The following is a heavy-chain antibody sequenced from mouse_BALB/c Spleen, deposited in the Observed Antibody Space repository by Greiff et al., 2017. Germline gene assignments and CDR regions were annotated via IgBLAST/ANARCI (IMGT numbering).Heavy chain of an antibody. CDR1: GFTFSSYT. J-gene: IGHJ2*01. D-gene: IGHD1-1*02. V-gene: IGHV5-12-2*01. CDR3: ARHGNFDY. CDR2: ISNGGGST. Sequence: EVHLVESGGGLVQPGGSLKLSCAASGFTFSSYTMSWVRQTPEKRLEWVAYISNGGGSTYYPDTVKGRFTISRDNAKNTLYLQMSSLKSEDTAMYYCARHGNFDYWGQGTTLTVSS.